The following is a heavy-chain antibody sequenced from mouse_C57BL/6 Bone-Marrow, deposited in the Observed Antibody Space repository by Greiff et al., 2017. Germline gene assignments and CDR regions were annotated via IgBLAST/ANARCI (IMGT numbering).Heavy chain of an antibody. V-gene: IGHV5-17*01. Sequence: EVKVEESGGGLVKPGGSLKLSCAASGFTFSDYGMHWVRQAPEKGLEWVAYISSGSSNIYYADTVKGRFPISRDNAKNTLFLQMTSLRSEDTAMYYCARPSSYGSTPWFAYWGQGTLVTVSA. CDR2: ISSGSSNI. J-gene: IGHJ3*01. CDR1: GFTFSDYG. CDR3: ARPSSYGSTPWFAY. D-gene: IGHD1-1*01.